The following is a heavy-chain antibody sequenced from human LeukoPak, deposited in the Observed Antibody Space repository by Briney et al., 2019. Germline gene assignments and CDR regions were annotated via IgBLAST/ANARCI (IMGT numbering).Heavy chain of an antibody. V-gene: IGHV3-48*03. CDR3: ARDHPGSTVTTSGAFDI. J-gene: IGHJ3*02. D-gene: IGHD4-17*01. CDR2: ISSSGNTI. Sequence: GGSLRLSCAASGFAFSSYEMNWVRQAPGKGLEWVSYISSSGNTIHYADSVKGRFTISRDNDKNSMFLQMNSLRAEDTAVYYCARDHPGSTVTTSGAFDIWGQGTMVTVSS. CDR1: GFAFSSYE.